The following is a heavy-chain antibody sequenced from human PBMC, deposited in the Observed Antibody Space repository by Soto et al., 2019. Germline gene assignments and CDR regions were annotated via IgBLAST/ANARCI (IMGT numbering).Heavy chain of an antibody. V-gene: IGHV3-23*01. Sequence: RYDMNCEKQTPGKGPEWVSTIIVATNIIYYAVAVKGRFTISRDNFNNTMHLQVNNLRAEDTAVYYCVARAPHIMYGMDVWGQGTTVTVSS. CDR1: RYD. D-gene: IGHD3-16*01. CDR2: IIVATNII. J-gene: IGHJ6*02. CDR3: VARAPHIMYGMDV.